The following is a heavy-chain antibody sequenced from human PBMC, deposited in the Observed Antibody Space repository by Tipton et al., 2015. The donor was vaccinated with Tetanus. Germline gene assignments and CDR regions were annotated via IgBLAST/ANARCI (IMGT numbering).Heavy chain of an antibody. CDR2: IYYSGST. CDR3: ARGQGGYYDSSRGLDY. CDR1: GGSISSGGYY. Sequence: TLSLTCTVSGGSISSGGYYWSWIRQHPGKGLEWIGYIYYSGSTYYNPSLKSRVTISVDTSKNQFSLKLRSVTAADTAVYYCARGQGGYYDSSRGLDYWGQGTLVTVSS. V-gene: IGHV4-31*03. D-gene: IGHD3-22*01. J-gene: IGHJ4*02.